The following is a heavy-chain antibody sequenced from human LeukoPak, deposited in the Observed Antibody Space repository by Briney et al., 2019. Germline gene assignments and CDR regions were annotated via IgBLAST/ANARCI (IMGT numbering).Heavy chain of an antibody. V-gene: IGHV4-39*01. Sequence: SETLSLTCTVSGGSISSSSYYWGWIRQPPGKGLEWIGSIYYSGSTYYNPSLKSRVTISVDTSKNQFSLKLSSVTAADTAVYYCARVGATAGYWGQGTLVTVSS. CDR2: IYYSGST. CDR3: ARVGATAGY. D-gene: IGHD1-26*01. CDR1: GGSISSSSYY. J-gene: IGHJ4*02.